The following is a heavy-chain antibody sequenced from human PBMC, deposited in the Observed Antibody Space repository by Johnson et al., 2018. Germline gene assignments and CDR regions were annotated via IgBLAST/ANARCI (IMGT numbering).Heavy chain of an antibody. CDR1: GYTFTSYD. J-gene: IGHJ6*02. V-gene: IGHV1-8*01. Sequence: QVQLVQSGAEVKKXGASVKVSCKASGYTFTSYDINWVRQATGQGLEWMGWMNPNRGNTGYAQKFKGRVTRTRNTSISPAYMGLSSLRSEDTAVYYCSIVPADDGMDVWGQGTTVTVSS. CDR2: MNPNRGNT. CDR3: SIVPADDGMDV. D-gene: IGHD2-2*01.